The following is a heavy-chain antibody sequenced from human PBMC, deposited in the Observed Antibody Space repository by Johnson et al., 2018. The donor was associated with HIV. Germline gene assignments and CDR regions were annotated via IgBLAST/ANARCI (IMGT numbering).Heavy chain of an antibody. CDR1: GFTFSGSA. CDR3: TTLGYCSGGSCYSGRGFDI. Sequence: VQLVESGGGVVQPGGSLKLSCAASGFTFSGSAMHWVRQASGKGLEWVGRIRSKANSYATAYAASVTGRFTISRDDSKNTLYLQMNSLKTEDTAVYYCTTLGYCSGGSCYSGRGFDIWGQGTMVTVSS. D-gene: IGHD2-15*01. CDR2: IRSKANSYAT. V-gene: IGHV3-73*01. J-gene: IGHJ3*02.